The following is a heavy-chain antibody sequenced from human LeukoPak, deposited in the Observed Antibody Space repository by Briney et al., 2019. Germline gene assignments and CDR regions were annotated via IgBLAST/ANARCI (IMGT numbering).Heavy chain of an antibody. CDR3: ARESLRPHCSSTSCRLLPFDP. D-gene: IGHD2-2*01. CDR1: GGTFSSYA. J-gene: IGHJ5*02. V-gene: IGHV1-69*04. CDR2: IIPILGIA. Sequence: SVKVSCKASGGTFSSYAISWVRQAPGQGLEWMGRIIPILGIANYAQKFQGRVTITADESTSTAYMELSSLRSEDTAVYYCARESLRPHCSSTSCRLLPFDPWGQGTLVTVSS.